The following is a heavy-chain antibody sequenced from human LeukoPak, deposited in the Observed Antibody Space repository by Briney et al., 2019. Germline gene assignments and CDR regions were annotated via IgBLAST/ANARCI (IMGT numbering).Heavy chain of an antibody. V-gene: IGHV1-18*01. J-gene: IGHJ4*02. CDR2: ISANNGNT. D-gene: IGHD2-2*01. Sequence: ASVKVSYKASGYTVTSYGISSVRQAPGQGLEWMGWISANNGNTNYAQKLQGRVTMTTDTSTSTAYMELRSLRSDDTAVYYCARGYCSSTSCYLLYYFDYWGQGTLVTVSS. CDR1: GYTVTSYG. CDR3: ARGYCSSTSCYLLYYFDY.